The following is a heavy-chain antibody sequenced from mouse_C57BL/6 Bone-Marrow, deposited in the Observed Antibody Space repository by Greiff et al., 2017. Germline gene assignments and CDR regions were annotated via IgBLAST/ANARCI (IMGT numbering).Heavy chain of an antibody. CDR2: INPNNGGT. V-gene: IGHV1-22*01. D-gene: IGHD2-5*01. CDR1: GYTFTDYN. Sequence: EVQLVESGPELVKPGASVKMSCKASGYTFTDYNMHWVKQSHGKSLEWIGYINPNNGGTSYNQKFKGKATLTVNKSSSTAYMELRSLTSEDSAVYCCARWGSNDYFDYWGQGTTLTVSS. CDR3: ARWGSNDYFDY. J-gene: IGHJ2*01.